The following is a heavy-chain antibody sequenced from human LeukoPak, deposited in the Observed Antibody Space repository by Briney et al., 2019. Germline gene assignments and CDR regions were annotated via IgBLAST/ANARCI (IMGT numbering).Heavy chain of an antibody. Sequence: GGSLRLSCAASGFTFSDYYMSWIRQAPGKGLEWVSYISSSSSYTNYADSVKGRFTISRDNAHNTLYLQMNSLRAEDTAVYYCARGSQSTWGFFAYWGQGTRVTVSS. D-gene: IGHD1-1*01. V-gene: IGHV3-11*06. J-gene: IGHJ4*02. CDR1: GFTFSDYY. CDR3: ARGSQSTWGFFAY. CDR2: ISSSSSYT.